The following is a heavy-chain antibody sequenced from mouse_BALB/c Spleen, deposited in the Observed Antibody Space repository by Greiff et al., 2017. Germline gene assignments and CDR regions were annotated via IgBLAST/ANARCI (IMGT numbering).Heavy chain of an antibody. CDR1: GFTFSSFG. J-gene: IGHJ3*01. CDR2: ISSGSSTI. Sequence: EVKLVESGGGLVQPGGSRKLSCAASGFTFSSFGMHWVRQAPEKGLEWVAYISSGSSTIYYADTVKGRFTISRDNPKNTLFLQMTSLRSEDTAMYYCARCPYDYFAWFAYWGQGTLVTVSA. V-gene: IGHV5-17*02. CDR3: ARCPYDYFAWFAY. D-gene: IGHD2-4*01.